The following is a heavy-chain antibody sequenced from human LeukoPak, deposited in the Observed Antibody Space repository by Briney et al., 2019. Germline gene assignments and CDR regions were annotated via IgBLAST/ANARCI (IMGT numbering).Heavy chain of an antibody. CDR2: IYYSGST. V-gene: IGHV4-59*01. D-gene: IGHD2-15*01. CDR1: GGSISSYY. Sequence: SETLPLTCTVSGGSISSYYWSWIRQPPGKGLEWIGYIYYSGSTNYNPSLKSRVTISVDTSKNQFSLKLSSVTAADTAVYYCAREYCSGGSCYPDYWGQGTLVTVSS. J-gene: IGHJ4*02. CDR3: AREYCSGGSCYPDY.